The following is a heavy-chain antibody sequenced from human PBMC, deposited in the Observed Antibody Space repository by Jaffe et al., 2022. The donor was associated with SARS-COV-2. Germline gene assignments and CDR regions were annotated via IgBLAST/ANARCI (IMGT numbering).Heavy chain of an antibody. CDR1: GFTFSSYG. V-gene: IGHV3-30*18. CDR2: ISYDGSNK. CDR3: AKDLSGEYSSSWGYYYYYYGMDV. J-gene: IGHJ6*02. Sequence: QVQLVESGGGVVQPGRSLRLSCAASGFTFSSYGMHWVRQAPGKGLEWVAVISYDGSNKYYADSVKGRFTISRDNSKNTLYLQMNSLRAEDTAVYYCAKDLSGEYSSSWGYYYYYYGMDVWGQGTTVTVSS. D-gene: IGHD6-13*01.